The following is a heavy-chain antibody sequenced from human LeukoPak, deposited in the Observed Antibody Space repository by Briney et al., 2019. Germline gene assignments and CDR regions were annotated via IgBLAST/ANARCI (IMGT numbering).Heavy chain of an antibody. V-gene: IGHV3-49*03. D-gene: IGHD5-12*01. CDR3: TRVKYSGYDLWGI. CDR1: GFTFGDYA. CDR2: IRSKAYGGTT. J-gene: IGHJ3*02. Sequence: PGGSLRLSCTASGFTFGDYAMSWFRQAPGKGLEWVGFIRSKAYGGTTEYAASVKGRFTISRDDSKSIAYLQMNSLKTEDTAVYYCTRVKYSGYDLWGIWGQGTMVTVSS.